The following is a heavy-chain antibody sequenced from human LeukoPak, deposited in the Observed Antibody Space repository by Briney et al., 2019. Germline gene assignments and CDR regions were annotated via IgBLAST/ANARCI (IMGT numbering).Heavy chain of an antibody. J-gene: IGHJ3*02. D-gene: IGHD3-10*01. CDR1: GGSISSYY. CDR2: IYYSGST. CDR3: ARGGSLPIMVPGLDAFDI. V-gene: IGHV4-59*01. Sequence: SETLSLTCTVSGGSISSYYWSWIRQPPGKGLEWIGYIYYSGSTNYNPSLRSRVTISVDTSKNQFSLKLSSVTAADTAVYYCARGGSLPIMVPGLDAFDIWDQGTMVTVSS.